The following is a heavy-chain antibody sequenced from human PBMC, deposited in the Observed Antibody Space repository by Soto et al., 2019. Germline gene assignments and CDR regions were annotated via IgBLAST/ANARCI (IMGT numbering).Heavy chain of an antibody. V-gene: IGHV3-30*18. D-gene: IGHD3-3*01. Sequence: QVQLVESGGGVVQPGRSLRLSCAASGFTFSSYGMHWVRQAPGKGLEWVAVISYDGSNKYYADSVKGRFTISRDNSKNTLYLLMNSLRAEDTAVYYCAKDVFLFLEWLAFYGMDVWGQGTTVTVSS. CDR3: AKDVFLFLEWLAFYGMDV. CDR2: ISYDGSNK. CDR1: GFTFSSYG. J-gene: IGHJ6*02.